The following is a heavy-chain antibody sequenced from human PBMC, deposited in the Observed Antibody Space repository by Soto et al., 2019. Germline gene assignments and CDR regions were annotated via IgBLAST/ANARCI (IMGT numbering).Heavy chain of an antibody. Sequence: QVQLVQSGAEVKKPGSSVKVSCKASGGTFSSYTISWVRQAPGQGLEWMGRIIPILGIANYAQKFQGRVTITADKSTSTAYMELSSLRSEDTALYYCASGVTMVRGVMAPYYYYYMDVWGKGTTVTVSS. CDR2: IIPILGIA. CDR3: ASGVTMVRGVMAPYYYYYMDV. J-gene: IGHJ6*03. CDR1: GGTFSSYT. V-gene: IGHV1-69*02. D-gene: IGHD3-10*01.